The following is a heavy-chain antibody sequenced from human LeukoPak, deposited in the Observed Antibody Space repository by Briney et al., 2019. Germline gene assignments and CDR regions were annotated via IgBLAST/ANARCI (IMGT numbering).Heavy chain of an antibody. CDR3: VATTYSDYDGFDY. CDR2: INPNTGDT. Sequence: GASMKVSCKASGYTFTSYYMHWVRQAPGQGLEWMGWINPNTGDTNYAQIFQGRVAMTRDTSISTAYMELSRLKYDDTAMYYCVATTYSDYDGFDYWGQGTLVTVSS. J-gene: IGHJ4*02. V-gene: IGHV1-2*02. CDR1: GYTFTSYY. D-gene: IGHD4-17*01.